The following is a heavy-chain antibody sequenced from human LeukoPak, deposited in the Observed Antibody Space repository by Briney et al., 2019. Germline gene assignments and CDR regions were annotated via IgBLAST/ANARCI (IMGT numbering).Heavy chain of an antibody. CDR3: ARSKDILTGYCFDY. CDR1: GGSISSGSYY. Sequence: PSETLSLTCTVSGGSISSGSYYWSWIRQPAGKGLEWIGRIYTSGSTNYNPSLKSRVTISIDTSKNQFSLKLNSVTAADTAVYYCARSKDILTGYCFDYWGQGTLVTVSS. D-gene: IGHD3-9*01. J-gene: IGHJ4*02. V-gene: IGHV4-61*02. CDR2: IYTSGST.